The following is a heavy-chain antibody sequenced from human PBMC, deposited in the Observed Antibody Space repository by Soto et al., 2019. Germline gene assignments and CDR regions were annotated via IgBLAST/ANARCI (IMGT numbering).Heavy chain of an antibody. CDR3: ARGVYGDYVLRNTWFAP. J-gene: IGHJ5*02. CDR2: IYYSGST. Sequence: SETLSLTCTVSGGSVSSGSYYWSWIRQPPGKGLEWIGYIYYSGSTNYNPSLKSRVTISVDTSKNQFSLKLSSVTAADTAVYYCARGVYGDYVLRNTWFAPGGQGTLVTVSS. CDR1: GGSVSSGSYY. D-gene: IGHD4-17*01. V-gene: IGHV4-61*01.